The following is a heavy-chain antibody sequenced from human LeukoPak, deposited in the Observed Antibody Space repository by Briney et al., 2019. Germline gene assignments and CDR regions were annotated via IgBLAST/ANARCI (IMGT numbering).Heavy chain of an antibody. CDR2: IRSKLYGGTA. CDR1: GFTFVDYD. V-gene: IGHV3-49*04. D-gene: IGHD3-3*01. Sequence: PGGSLRLSCTTSGFTFVDYDMNWVRQAPGKGLEWVGFIRSKLYGGTAEYATSVKGRFAISRDDSESIVYLQMNSLKTEDTAVYYCTKDFWSGYYPDAFDSWGQGTMVTVSS. CDR3: TKDFWSGYYPDAFDS. J-gene: IGHJ3*02.